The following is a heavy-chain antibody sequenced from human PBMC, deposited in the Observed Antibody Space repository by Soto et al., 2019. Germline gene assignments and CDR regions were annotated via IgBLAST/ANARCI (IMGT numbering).Heavy chain of an antibody. CDR2: IYYSGST. J-gene: IGHJ5*02. V-gene: IGHV4-31*03. Sequence: QVQLQESGPGLVKPSQTLSLTCTVSGGSISSGGYYWSWIRQHPGKGLEWIGYIYYSGSTYYNPSLKSRVTISVDTSKNQFSLKLSSVTAADTAVYYCARETLILTGYPNEGWFDPWGQGTLVTVSS. D-gene: IGHD3-9*01. CDR1: GGSISSGGYY. CDR3: ARETLILTGYPNEGWFDP.